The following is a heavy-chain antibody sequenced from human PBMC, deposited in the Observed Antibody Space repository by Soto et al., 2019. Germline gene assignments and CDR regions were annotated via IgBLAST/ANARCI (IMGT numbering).Heavy chain of an antibody. J-gene: IGHJ4*02. V-gene: IGHV1-3*01. CDR3: AREGAHYTPLDH. CDR2: INVGNGNT. D-gene: IGHD2-15*01. Sequence: ASVKVSCKASGYTFTDYAIQWVRQAPGQGLEWMGWINVGNGNTGYSRKFQGRVTNVRDMSASTAYIEVTSLTSEDTAIYYCAREGAHYTPLDHWGQGTLVTVYS. CDR1: GYTFTDYA.